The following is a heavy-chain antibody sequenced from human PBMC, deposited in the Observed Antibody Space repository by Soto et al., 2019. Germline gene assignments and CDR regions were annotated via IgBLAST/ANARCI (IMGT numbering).Heavy chain of an antibody. CDR1: GFNFSTYG. V-gene: IGHV3-23*01. CDR2: IYPSGGAI. CDR3: VKGGGGDN. J-gene: IGHJ4*01. Sequence: EVQLLEAGGGLVQPGESLRLSCAASGFNFSTYGMTWVRQAPGRGLEWVSAIYPSGGAIYYAAAVMGRFIISRDDSRGSVSMQMDSLRGEDTATYNCVKGGGGDNWGPGTLVTVSS. D-gene: IGHD3-10*01.